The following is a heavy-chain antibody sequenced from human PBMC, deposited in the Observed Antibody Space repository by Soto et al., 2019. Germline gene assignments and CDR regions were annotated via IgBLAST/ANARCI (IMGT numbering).Heavy chain of an antibody. J-gene: IGHJ4*02. V-gene: IGHV3-30*18. Sequence: QVQLVESGGGVVQPGRSLRLSCVASGFTFSNNGIHWVRQAPGKGLEWVAGISSDGSKKYYADSVKGRFTISRDNSKNTLYLQMNSLRAADTAVYYCAKDLYGGSSRFDYWGQGTLVTVSS. CDR1: GFTFSNNG. CDR2: ISSDGSKK. CDR3: AKDLYGGSSRFDY. D-gene: IGHD2-15*01.